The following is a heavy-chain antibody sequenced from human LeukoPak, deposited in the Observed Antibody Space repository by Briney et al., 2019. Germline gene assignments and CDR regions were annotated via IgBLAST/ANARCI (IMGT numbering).Heavy chain of an antibody. Sequence: PSETLSLTCAVYGGSFSGYYWSWIRQPPGKGLEWIGEINHSGSTNYNPSLKSRVTISVDTSKNQFSLKLSSVTAADTAVYYCAGGNRAYYFFDYWGQGTLVTVSP. J-gene: IGHJ4*02. CDR1: GGSFSGYY. D-gene: IGHD2-21*01. CDR3: AGGNRAYYFFDY. CDR2: INHSGST. V-gene: IGHV4-34*01.